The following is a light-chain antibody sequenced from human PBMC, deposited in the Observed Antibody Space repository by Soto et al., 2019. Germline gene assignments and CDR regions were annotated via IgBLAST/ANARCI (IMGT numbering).Light chain of an antibody. J-gene: IGLJ2*01. Sequence: QSALTQPRSVSGSPGQSVTISCTGTSSDVGGYNYVSWYQQHPGKAPKLLIYDVSRRPSGVPDRFSGSKSGSTASLTISGLQAEDEADYYCSSYAGRNTVVFGGGTKVTVL. V-gene: IGLV2-11*01. CDR1: SSDVGGYNY. CDR3: SSYAGRNTVV. CDR2: DVS.